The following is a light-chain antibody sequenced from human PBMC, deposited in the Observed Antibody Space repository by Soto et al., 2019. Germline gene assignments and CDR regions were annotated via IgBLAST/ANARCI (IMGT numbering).Light chain of an antibody. V-gene: IGKV4-1*01. CDR2: WAS. Sequence: DIVMTQSPDSLAVSLGERATINCRSSQNVLYNFNNKNYLAWHQQKPGQPPKLLIYWASNRASGVPHRYSGSGSGTDFTLTISSLQAEDVAGYYCQQYYDTPESFGQGTKVEIK. CDR1: QNVLYNFNNKNY. J-gene: IGKJ1*01. CDR3: QQYYDTPES.